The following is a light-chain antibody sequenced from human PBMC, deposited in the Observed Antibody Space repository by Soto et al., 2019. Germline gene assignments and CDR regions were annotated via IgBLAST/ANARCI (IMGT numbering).Light chain of an antibody. J-gene: IGKJ3*01. Sequence: ERVMTQSPVTLSVSPGERATLSCRASQSVSSNLAWYQQRPGQAPRLLIYGASTRATGIPARFSGGGSGTEFTVTISSLQSEDFAVYYCQQYNNWPFTFGPGTKVDIK. CDR1: QSVSSN. CDR3: QQYNNWPFT. CDR2: GAS. V-gene: IGKV3-15*01.